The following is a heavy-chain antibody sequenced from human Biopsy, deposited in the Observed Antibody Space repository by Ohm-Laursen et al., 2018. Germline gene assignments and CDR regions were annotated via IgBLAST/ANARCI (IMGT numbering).Heavy chain of an antibody. Sequence: TLSLTCAVYGGSFRGYYLSWVRQTPGKGLEGGGENNHNGRTHYKPSLDSRVAISADTSKNQFSLNLYSVTAADTAVYFCARGLPRIAPMVRGRRTWFDPWGQGTLVTVSS. J-gene: IGHJ5*02. CDR2: NNHNGRT. CDR1: GGSFRGYY. CDR3: ARGLPRIAPMVRGRRTWFDP. D-gene: IGHD3-10*01. V-gene: IGHV4-34*01.